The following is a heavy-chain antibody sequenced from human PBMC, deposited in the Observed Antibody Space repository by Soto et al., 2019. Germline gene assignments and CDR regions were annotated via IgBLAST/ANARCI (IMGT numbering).Heavy chain of an antibody. J-gene: IGHJ6*01. CDR1: GYTFTRYY. CDR3: ARWASGVYATDYYYYGLEV. V-gene: IGHV1-69*13. D-gene: IGHD2-8*01. CDR2: VIPIFGTA. Sequence: SMQVSCKSSGYTFTRYYINWVRHAPGQGLEWMGGVIPIFGTANYAQKFHGRVTITADESTSTAYMELSSLRSEDTAVYYCARWASGVYATDYYYYGLEVWGQGTTVTVAS.